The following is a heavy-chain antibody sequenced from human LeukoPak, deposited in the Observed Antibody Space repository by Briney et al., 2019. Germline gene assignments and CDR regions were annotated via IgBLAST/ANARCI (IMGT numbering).Heavy chain of an antibody. J-gene: IGHJ2*01. Sequence: PGGSLRLSCAASGFTFSSYAMHWVRQAPGKGLEYVSSISSNGGSTYYANSVKGRFTISRDNSKNTLYLQMGSLRAEDMAVYYCARDFGSGDGYIYWHFGLWGRGTLVTVSS. CDR3: ARDFGSGDGYIYWHFGL. CDR1: GFTFSSYA. CDR2: ISSNGGST. V-gene: IGHV3-64*01. D-gene: IGHD5-24*01.